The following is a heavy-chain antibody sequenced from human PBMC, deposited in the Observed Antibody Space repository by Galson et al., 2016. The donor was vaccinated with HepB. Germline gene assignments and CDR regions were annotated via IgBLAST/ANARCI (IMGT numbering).Heavy chain of an antibody. D-gene: IGHD3-10*01. CDR3: AGSYGSGSYSNARYYYYGMDV. Sequence: SVKVSCKASGYTFTSYGISWVRQAPGQGLEWMGWISAYNGNTNYAQKLQGRATMTTDTSTSTAYMELRSLRSDDTAVYYCAGSYGSGSYSNARYYYYGMDVWGQGTTVTVSS. CDR1: GYTFTSYG. J-gene: IGHJ6*02. V-gene: IGHV1-18*01. CDR2: ISAYNGNT.